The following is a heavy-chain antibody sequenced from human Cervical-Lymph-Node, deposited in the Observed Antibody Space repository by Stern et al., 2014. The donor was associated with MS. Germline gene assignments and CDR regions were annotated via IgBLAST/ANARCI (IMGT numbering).Heavy chain of an antibody. V-gene: IGHV4-30-2*01. CDR1: GGSISSGGYS. CDR3: ARAPERTAYYYYYGMDV. CDR2: IYHSGST. Sequence: QLQLQESGSGLVKPSQTLSLTCAVSGGSISSGGYSWSWIRQPPGKGLEWIGYIYHSGSTYYNPSLKSRVTISVDRSKTQFSLKLSSVTAADTAVYYCARAPERTAYYYYYGMDVWGQGTTVTVSS. D-gene: IGHD5-18*01. J-gene: IGHJ6*02.